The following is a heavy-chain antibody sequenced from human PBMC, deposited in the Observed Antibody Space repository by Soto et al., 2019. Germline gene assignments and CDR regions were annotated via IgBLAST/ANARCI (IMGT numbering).Heavy chain of an antibody. CDR3: GRVRKDAAARQHFDY. Sequence: PSETLSLTCTVSGDSISSGDHYWSWIRQPPGKSLEWIGYIYYSGSTYYNPSLKSRVTMSVDTSKNQFSMKVSSVTAADTAVYYCGRVRKDAAARQHFDYWGQGTLVTVSS. V-gene: IGHV4-30-4*01. CDR2: IYYSGST. D-gene: IGHD6-6*01. J-gene: IGHJ4*02. CDR1: GDSISSGDHY.